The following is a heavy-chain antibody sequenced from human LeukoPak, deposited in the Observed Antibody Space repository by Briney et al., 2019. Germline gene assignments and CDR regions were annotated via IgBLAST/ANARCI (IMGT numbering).Heavy chain of an antibody. J-gene: IGHJ3*02. V-gene: IGHV3-33*06. CDR1: GFIFSSCN. CDR3: AKEGPHSGSYPDAFDI. CDR2: IWYDGSKK. Sequence: GGSLRLSCVASGFIFSSCNMHWLRQAPGKGLEWVALIWYDGSKKYYADSVKGRFTISRDNSKNTLYLQMNSLRAEDTAVYYCAKEGPHSGSYPDAFDIWGQGTMVTVSS. D-gene: IGHD1-26*01.